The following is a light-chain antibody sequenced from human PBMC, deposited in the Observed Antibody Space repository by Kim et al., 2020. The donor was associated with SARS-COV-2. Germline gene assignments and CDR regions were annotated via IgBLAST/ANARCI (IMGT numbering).Light chain of an antibody. V-gene: IGKV3-20*01. Sequence: ENVLTQSPGTLSLSPGERATLSCRASQSIRSGYLAWYQQKPGQAPRLLIYGASSRATGIPDRFSGSGSGTDFTLTISRLEPEDFAVYYCQQYESSPVFGPGTKVDIK. J-gene: IGKJ3*01. CDR2: GAS. CDR1: QSIRSGY. CDR3: QQYESSPV.